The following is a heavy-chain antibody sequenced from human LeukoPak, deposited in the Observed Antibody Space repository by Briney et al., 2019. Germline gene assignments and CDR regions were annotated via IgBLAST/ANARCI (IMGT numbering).Heavy chain of an antibody. D-gene: IGHD3-3*01. CDR3: ARIYDFWSGLDV. CDR2: IYYSGST. V-gene: IGHV4-59*01. J-gene: IGHJ6*02. CDR1: GGSISSYY. Sequence: SETLSLTCTVSGGSISSYYWSWIRQPPGKGLEWIGYIYYSGSTNYNPSLKSRVTISVDTSKNQFSLKLSSVTAADTAVYYCARIYDFWSGLDVWSQGTTVTVSS.